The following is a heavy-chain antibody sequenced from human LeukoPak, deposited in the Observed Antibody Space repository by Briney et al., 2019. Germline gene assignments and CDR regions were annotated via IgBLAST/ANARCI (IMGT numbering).Heavy chain of an antibody. D-gene: IGHD5-18*01. CDR3: ARKVAVAMDLDY. CDR2: ITGAGTST. Sequence: PGGSLRLSCVASGFTFKSYGMTWVRQLPGKGLEWLSSITGAGTSTKYADSVNGRFTISRDNSKNTLSLQMTGLRAEDTAVYYCARKVAVAMDLDYWGQGTLVTVSS. V-gene: IGHV3-23*01. J-gene: IGHJ4*02. CDR1: GFTFKSYG.